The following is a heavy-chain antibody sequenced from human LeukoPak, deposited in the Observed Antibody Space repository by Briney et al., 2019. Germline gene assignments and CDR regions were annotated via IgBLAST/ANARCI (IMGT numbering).Heavy chain of an antibody. D-gene: IGHD3-22*01. V-gene: IGHV5-51*01. CDR3: ARPITMIVVVDSSLAFDI. J-gene: IGHJ3*02. CDR2: IYPGDSDT. CDR1: GYSFTSYW. Sequence: PGESLKISCKGSGYSFTSYWIGWVRQMPGKGLEWMGIIYPGDSDTRYSPSFQGQVTSSADKSISTAYLQWSSLKASDTAMYYCARPITMIVVVDSSLAFDIWGQGTMVTVSS.